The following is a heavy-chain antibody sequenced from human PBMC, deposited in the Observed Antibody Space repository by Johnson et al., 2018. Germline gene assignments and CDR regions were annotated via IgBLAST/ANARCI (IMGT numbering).Heavy chain of an antibody. J-gene: IGHJ1*01. V-gene: IGHV3-13*01. CDR2: IGTAGDT. CDR1: GFTFSTYD. D-gene: IGHD4-17*01. Sequence: VQLVESGGGLVQPGGSLRLSCAASGFTFSTYDMHWVRQATGKSLEWVSAIGTAGDTYYPASVQGRFTISRENGKNSLYLQMNSLIIEDTAVYYCARDCLAYADYGCFQDWGQGTLVTVSS. CDR3: ARDCLAYADYGCFQD.